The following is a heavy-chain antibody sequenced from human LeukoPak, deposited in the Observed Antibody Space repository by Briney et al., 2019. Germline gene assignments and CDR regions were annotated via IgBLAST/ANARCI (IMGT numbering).Heavy chain of an antibody. V-gene: IGHV4-30-4*01. J-gene: IGHJ4*02. CDR3: ARDVGATVFDY. CDR2: IYYSGST. Sequence: SETLSLTCTVSGGSISSGDYYWSRIRQPPGKGLEWIGYIYYSGSTYYNPSLKSRVTISVDTSKNQFSLKLSSVTAADTAVYYCARDVGATVFDYWGQGTLVTVSS. D-gene: IGHD1-26*01. CDR1: GGSISSGDYY.